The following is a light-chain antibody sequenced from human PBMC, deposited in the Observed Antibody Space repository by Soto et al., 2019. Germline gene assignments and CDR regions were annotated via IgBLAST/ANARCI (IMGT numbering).Light chain of an antibody. CDR2: AAS. V-gene: IGKV1-8*01. Sequence: AIRMTQSPSSFSASTGDRVTITCRASQGISRYLGWYQQKPGKAPKLLIYAASTLQSGVPSRFSGSGSGTDFTLTISCLQSEDFATYYCQQYYSYPQLTFGGGTKVEIK. J-gene: IGKJ4*01. CDR3: QQYYSYPQLT. CDR1: QGISRY.